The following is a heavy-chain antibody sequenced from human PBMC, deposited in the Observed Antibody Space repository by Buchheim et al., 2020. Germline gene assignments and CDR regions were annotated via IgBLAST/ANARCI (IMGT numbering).Heavy chain of an antibody. V-gene: IGHV4-61*01. D-gene: IGHD3-10*01. CDR1: GGSVSSGSYY. J-gene: IGHJ5*02. CDR3: AREGGITMVRGYNWFDP. Sequence: QVQLQESGPGLVKPSETLSLTCTVSGGSVSSGSYYWSWIRQPPGKGLEWIGYIYYSGSTNYNPPLKSRVTISVDTSKNQFSLKLSSVTAADTAVYYCAREGGITMVRGYNWFDPWGQGT. CDR2: IYYSGST.